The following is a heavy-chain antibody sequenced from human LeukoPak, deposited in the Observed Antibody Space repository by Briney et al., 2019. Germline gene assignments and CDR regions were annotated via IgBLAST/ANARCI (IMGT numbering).Heavy chain of an antibody. V-gene: IGHV3-48*01. CDR2: ISSSSSTI. J-gene: IGHJ4*02. Sequence: GGSLRLSCAASGFTFSSYSMNWVRQAPGKGLEWVSYISSSSSTIYYADSVKGRFTISRDNAKNSLYLQMNSLRAEDTAVYYCARDPRIAAAATDYWGQGTLVTVSS. CDR3: ARDPRIAAAATDY. D-gene: IGHD6-13*01. CDR1: GFTFSSYS.